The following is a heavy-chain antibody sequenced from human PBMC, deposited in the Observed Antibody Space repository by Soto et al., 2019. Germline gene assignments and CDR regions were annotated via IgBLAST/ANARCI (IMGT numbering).Heavy chain of an antibody. D-gene: IGHD3-16*01. CDR3: ARWYCDAGCSRDWDIDL. CDR1: GFTFSNNW. J-gene: IGHJ2*01. V-gene: IGHV3-7*01. Sequence: EVQLVESGGGLVQPGGSLRLSCAASGFTFSNNWMSWVRRAPGKGLEWVANINQFGSGAYYVDSVKGRFTVSRDNAKNSLYLQMNSLKAEDTAVYYGARWYCDAGCSRDWDIDLWGRGTLVTVSS. CDR2: INQFGSGA.